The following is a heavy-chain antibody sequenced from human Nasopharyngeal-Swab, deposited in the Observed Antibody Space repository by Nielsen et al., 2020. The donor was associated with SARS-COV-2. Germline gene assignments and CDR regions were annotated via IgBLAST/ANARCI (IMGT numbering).Heavy chain of an antibody. J-gene: IGHJ6*03. V-gene: IGHV3-30-3*01. D-gene: IGHD6-13*01. CDR1: GFTFSSYP. Sequence: WGSLRLSCASSGFTFSSYPMHWVRQAAGKGLEWVAVISYDGSNKYYADPVKGRFTIPRDNSKNTLYLQMNSLRAEDTAVYYCAKDTPLVSSSWYVPVVVGYMDVWGKGTTVTVSS. CDR3: AKDTPLVSSSWYVPVVVGYMDV. CDR2: ISYDGSNK.